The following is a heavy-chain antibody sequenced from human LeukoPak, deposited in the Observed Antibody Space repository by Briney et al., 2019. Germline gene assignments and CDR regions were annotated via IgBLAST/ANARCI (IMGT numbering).Heavy chain of an antibody. CDR1: GFTFDDYG. Sequence: GGSLRLSCAASGFTFDDYGMSWVRQAPGKGLEWVSGINWNGGSTGYADSVKGRFTISRDNAKNSLYLQMNSLRAEDTALYYCAREIAAAVRDNWFDPWGQGTLVTVSS. V-gene: IGHV3-20*04. CDR3: AREIAAAVRDNWFDP. CDR2: INWNGGST. D-gene: IGHD6-13*01. J-gene: IGHJ5*02.